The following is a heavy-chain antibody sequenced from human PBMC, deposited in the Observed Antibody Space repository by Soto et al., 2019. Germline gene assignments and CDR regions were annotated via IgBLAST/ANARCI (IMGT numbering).Heavy chain of an antibody. CDR2: IYHSGST. CDR3: ERNYGLGAFDI. D-gene: IGHD1-7*01. CDR1: GGSISSGGYS. Sequence: SETLSLTCAVSGGSISSGGYSWSWIRQPPGKGLEWIGYIYHSGSTYYNPSLKSRVTISVDTSKNQFSLKLSSVTAADTAVYYCERNYGLGAFDIWGQGTMVTVSS. J-gene: IGHJ3*02. V-gene: IGHV4-30-2*02.